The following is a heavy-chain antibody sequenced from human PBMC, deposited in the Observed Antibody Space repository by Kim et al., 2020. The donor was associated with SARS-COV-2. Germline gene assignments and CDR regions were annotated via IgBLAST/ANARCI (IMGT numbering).Heavy chain of an antibody. V-gene: IGHV5-51*01. Sequence: GESLKISCKGSGYSFTSYWIGWVRQMPGKGLEWMGIIYPGDSDTRYSPSFQGQVIISADKSISTAYLQWSSLKASDTAIYYCARPRSAATLHDAFDIWGQGTMVTVSS. CDR2: IYPGDSDT. D-gene: IGHD2-15*01. CDR1: GYSFTSYW. J-gene: IGHJ3*02. CDR3: ARPRSAATLHDAFDI.